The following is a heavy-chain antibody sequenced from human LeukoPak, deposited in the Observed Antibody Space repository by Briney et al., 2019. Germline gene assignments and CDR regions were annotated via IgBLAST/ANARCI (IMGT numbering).Heavy chain of an antibody. D-gene: IGHD3-22*01. CDR3: ARDRRAYYYDSSGYYYAGY. Sequence: VAXVKVSCKASGYTFTSYYMHWVRQAPGQGLEWMGIINPSGGSTSYAQKFQGRVTMTRDTSTSTVYMELSSLRSEDTAVYYCARDRRAYYYDSSGYYYAGYWGQGTLVTVSS. CDR1: GYTFTSYY. CDR2: INPSGGST. V-gene: IGHV1-46*03. J-gene: IGHJ4*02.